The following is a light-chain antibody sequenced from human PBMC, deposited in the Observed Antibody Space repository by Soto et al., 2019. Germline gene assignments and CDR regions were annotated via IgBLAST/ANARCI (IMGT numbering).Light chain of an antibody. CDR1: QSVSSSY. V-gene: IGKV3-20*01. Sequence: MVMTLSPATVSVSTGERATLSCRASQSVSSSYLAWYQQKPGQPPRLLIYHASARATGIPDRFSGSGSGTGFTLTISRLEPEDFAVYYCQQYGSSPRITFGQGTRLEIK. CDR3: QQYGSSPRIT. J-gene: IGKJ5*01. CDR2: HAS.